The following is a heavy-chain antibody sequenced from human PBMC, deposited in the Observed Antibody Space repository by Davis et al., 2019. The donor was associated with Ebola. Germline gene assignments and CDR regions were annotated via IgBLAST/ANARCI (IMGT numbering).Heavy chain of an antibody. D-gene: IGHD3-22*01. V-gene: IGHV3-30*03. CDR3: ARVRHYDSSGYYPDY. CDR1: GFTFSSYG. J-gene: IGHJ4*02. Sequence: GESLKISCAASGFTFSSYGMHWVRQAPGKGLEWVAVISYDGSNKYYADSVKGRFTISRDNSKNTLYLQMNSLRAEDTAVYYCARVRHYDSSGYYPDYWGQGTLVTVSS. CDR2: ISYDGSNK.